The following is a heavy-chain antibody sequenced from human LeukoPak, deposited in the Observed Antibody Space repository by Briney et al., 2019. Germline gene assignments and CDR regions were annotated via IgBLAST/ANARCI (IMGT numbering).Heavy chain of an antibody. CDR3: ARDTIFGADYYFDY. V-gene: IGHV3-48*02. J-gene: IGHJ4*02. CDR2: ISSSSSTM. D-gene: IGHD3-3*01. CDR1: GFTFSSYS. Sequence: PGGSLRLSCAASGFTFSSYSMNWVRQAPGKGLEWVSYISSSSSTMYYADSVKGRFTISRDNAKNSLYLQMNSLRDEDTAVYYCARDTIFGADYYFDYWGQGTLVTVSS.